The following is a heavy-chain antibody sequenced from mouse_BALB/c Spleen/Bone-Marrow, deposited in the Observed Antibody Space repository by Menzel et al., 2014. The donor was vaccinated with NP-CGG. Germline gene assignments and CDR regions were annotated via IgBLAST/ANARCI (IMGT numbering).Heavy chain of an antibody. D-gene: IGHD2-1*01. CDR3: ASLHYYGSSAWFAY. J-gene: IGHJ3*01. Sequence: EVKLVESGGGLVQPGGSLRLSCATSGFTFTDYYMSWVRQPPGKALEWLGFIRTKANGYTTEYSASVKGRFTISRDNSQSILYLQMNTLRAEDSATYYCASLHYYGSSAWFAYWGQGTLVTVSA. CDR1: GFTFTDYY. CDR2: IRTKANGYTT. V-gene: IGHV7-3*02.